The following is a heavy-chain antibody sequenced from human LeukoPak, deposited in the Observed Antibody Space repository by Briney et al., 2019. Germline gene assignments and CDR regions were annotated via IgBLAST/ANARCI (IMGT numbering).Heavy chain of an antibody. V-gene: IGHV3-30*02. J-gene: IGHJ4*02. CDR3: AKGGDYYGSGSLFDY. D-gene: IGHD3-10*01. CDR2: IRYDGSNK. Sequence: GGSLRLSCGASGFTLSSYEMNWVRQAPGKGLEWVAFIRYDGSNKYYADSVKGRFTISRDNSKNTLYLQMNSLRAEDTAVYYCAKGGDYYGSGSLFDYWGQGTLVTVSS. CDR1: GFTLSSYE.